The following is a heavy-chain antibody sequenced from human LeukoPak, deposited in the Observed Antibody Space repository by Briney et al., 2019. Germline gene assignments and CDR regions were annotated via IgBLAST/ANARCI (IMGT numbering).Heavy chain of an antibody. J-gene: IGHJ4*02. V-gene: IGHV3-23*01. CDR1: GFAFSNRA. CDR3: ARDFYSSSSGGSVY. Sequence: GGSLRLSCAASGFAFSNRAMGWVRQASGKGLEWVSAISDSGGSRYYADSVKGRFTISRDNSINTLYLQMNSLRAEDTAVYYCARDFYSSSSGGSVYWGQGSLVTVSS. D-gene: IGHD6-6*01. CDR2: ISDSGGSR.